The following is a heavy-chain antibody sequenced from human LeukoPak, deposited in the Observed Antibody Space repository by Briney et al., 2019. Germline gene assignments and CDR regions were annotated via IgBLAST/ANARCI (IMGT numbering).Heavy chain of an antibody. CDR2: IRHDSSDI. CDR1: GLTFSTYS. Sequence: GGSLRLSCAVSGLTFSTYSMNWVRQAPGKGLEWISFIRHDSSDIYYADSVKGRFTISRDNAKNSLYLQMNSLRAEDTAVYYCARGDIVATDFDYWGQGTLVTVSS. CDR3: ARGDIVATDFDY. D-gene: IGHD5-12*01. V-gene: IGHV3-21*04. J-gene: IGHJ4*02.